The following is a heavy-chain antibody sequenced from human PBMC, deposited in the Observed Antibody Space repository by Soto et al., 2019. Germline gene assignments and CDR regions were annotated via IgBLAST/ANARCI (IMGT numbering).Heavy chain of an antibody. CDR3: AREMSVGSYYDFWSGYYTGSSDYYYGMDV. J-gene: IGHJ6*02. V-gene: IGHV1-3*01. CDR2: INAGNGNT. D-gene: IGHD3-3*01. Sequence: ASVKFSCKASGYTFTSYAMHWVRQAPGQRLEWMGWINAGNGNTKYSQKFQGRVTITRDTSASTAYMELSSLRSEDTAVYYCAREMSVGSYYDFWSGYYTGSSDYYYGMDVWGQGTTVTVSS. CDR1: GYTFTSYA.